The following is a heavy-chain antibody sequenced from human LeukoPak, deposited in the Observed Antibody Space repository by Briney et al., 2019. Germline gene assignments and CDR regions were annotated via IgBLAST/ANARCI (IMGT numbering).Heavy chain of an antibody. D-gene: IGHD1-26*01. CDR2: VIPIFGTE. CDR1: GGTFSSYA. Sequence: ASVEVSCKASGGTFSSYAISWVRQAPGQGLEWMGGVIPIFGTENYAQNFQGRVTITADESTSTAYMVLSSLRSEDTAVYYCARQWADAFDVWGQGTMVTVSS. CDR3: ARQWADAFDV. V-gene: IGHV1-69*13. J-gene: IGHJ3*01.